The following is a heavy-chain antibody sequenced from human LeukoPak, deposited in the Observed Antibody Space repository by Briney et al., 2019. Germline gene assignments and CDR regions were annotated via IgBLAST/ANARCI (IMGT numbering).Heavy chain of an antibody. D-gene: IGHD2-15*01. Sequence: SETLSLTCTVSGYSISSGFYWGWIRQPPGKGLECIGSIYHSGSTYYNPSLKSRVTISVDKSKNQFSLKLSSVTAADTAVYYCARVVADYYFDYWGQGTLVTVSS. CDR2: IYHSGST. CDR3: ARVVADYYFDY. V-gene: IGHV4-38-2*02. J-gene: IGHJ4*02. CDR1: GYSISSGFY.